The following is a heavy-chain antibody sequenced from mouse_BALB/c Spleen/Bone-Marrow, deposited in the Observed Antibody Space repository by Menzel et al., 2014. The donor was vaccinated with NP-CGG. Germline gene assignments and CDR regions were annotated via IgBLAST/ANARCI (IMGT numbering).Heavy chain of an antibody. CDR3: ARRGYGYLDY. CDR1: GYTFTSYW. Sequence: QVHVKQSGAELVKPGASVKLSCKTSGYTFTSYWIQWVKQRSGQGLGWIGEIFPGTVTPYYNEKFKGKATLTIDTSSSTASMQHSSLTSEDSAVYFCARRGYGYLDYWGQGTTLTVSS. CDR2: IFPGTVTP. V-gene: IGHV1S132*01. J-gene: IGHJ2*01. D-gene: IGHD2-10*02.